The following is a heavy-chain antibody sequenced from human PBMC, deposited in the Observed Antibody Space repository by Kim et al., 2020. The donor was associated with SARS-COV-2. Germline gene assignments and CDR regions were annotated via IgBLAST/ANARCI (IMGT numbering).Heavy chain of an antibody. CDR3: ARAISSNPFDP. D-gene: IGHD2-2*01. CDR2: N. Sequence: NDYAVSVKSRITIHPDTSKQPFSLRLNSVTPEDTAVYYCARAISSNPFDPWGQGTLVTVSS. V-gene: IGHV6-1*01. J-gene: IGHJ5*02.